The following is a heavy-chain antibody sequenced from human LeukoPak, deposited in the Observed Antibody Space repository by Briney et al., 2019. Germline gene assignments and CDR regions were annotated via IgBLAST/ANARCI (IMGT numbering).Heavy chain of an antibody. D-gene: IGHD3-10*01. V-gene: IGHV3-30*02. Sequence: GRSLRLSCAASGFTFSSYGMHWVRQAPGKGLQRVAFIRYDGSKKYYADSVKGRFTISRDNSKNTLYLQVNSLRTEDTAVYYCSKDSVWFGELLIFDYWGQGTLVTVSS. CDR2: IRYDGSKK. CDR3: SKDSVWFGELLIFDY. CDR1: GFTFSSYG. J-gene: IGHJ4*02.